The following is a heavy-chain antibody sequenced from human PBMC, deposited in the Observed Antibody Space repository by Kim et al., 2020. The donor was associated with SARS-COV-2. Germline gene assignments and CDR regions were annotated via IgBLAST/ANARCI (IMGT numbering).Heavy chain of an antibody. CDR1: GFTFSSYW. Sequence: GGSLRLSCAASGFTFSSYWMSWVRQAPGKGLEWVANIKQDGSEKYYVDSVKGRFTISRDNAKNSLYLQMNSLRAEDTAVYYCARDDTGIAAAGPDFYYYYGMDVWGQGTTVTVSS. V-gene: IGHV3-7*01. J-gene: IGHJ6*02. CDR3: ARDDTGIAAAGPDFYYYYGMDV. CDR2: IKQDGSEK. D-gene: IGHD6-13*01.